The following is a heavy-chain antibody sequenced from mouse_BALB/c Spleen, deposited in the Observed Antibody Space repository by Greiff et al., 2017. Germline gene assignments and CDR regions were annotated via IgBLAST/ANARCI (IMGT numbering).Heavy chain of an antibody. V-gene: IGHV1-7*01. J-gene: IGHJ2*01. CDR2: INPSTGYT. CDR3: ARFPYFDY. Sequence: VKLLESGAELAKPGASVKMSCKASGYTFTSYWMHWVKQRPGQGLEWIGYINPSTGYTEYNQKFKDKATLTADKSSSTAYMQLSSLTSEDSAVYYCARFPYFDYWGQGTTLTVSS. CDR1: GYTFTSYW.